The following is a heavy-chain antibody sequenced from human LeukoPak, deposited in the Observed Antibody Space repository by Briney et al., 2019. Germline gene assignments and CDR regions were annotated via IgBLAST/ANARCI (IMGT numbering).Heavy chain of an antibody. J-gene: IGHJ6*03. CDR3: AGVRFLEWNTYYYMDV. V-gene: IGHV4-4*07. CDR2: IYTSGST. D-gene: IGHD3-3*01. CDR1: GGSIRSYY. Sequence: SETLSLTCTVPGGSIRSYYWSWIRQPAGKGLEWIGRIYTSGSTNYNPSLKSRVTMSVDTSKNQFSLKLSSVTAADTAVYYCAGVRFLEWNTYYYMDVWGKGTTVTVSS.